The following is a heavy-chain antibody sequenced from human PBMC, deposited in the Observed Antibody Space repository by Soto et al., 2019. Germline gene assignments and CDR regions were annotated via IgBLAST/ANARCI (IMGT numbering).Heavy chain of an antibody. CDR1: GGTFDNFI. CDR2: IVPMLGTP. CDR3: ARDGTYSSSLSQYSGMDV. V-gene: IGHV1-69*01. J-gene: IGHJ6*02. D-gene: IGHD1-26*01. Sequence: QVQLVQSGAEVKEPGSSVRVSCKASGGTFDNFIMNWVRQTPGQGLEWMGGIVPMLGTPTYAEKFKGIVTLTATGSTSTMYMGVTSLRSEDTAIYYCARDGTYSSSLSQYSGMDVWGQGPTVTVSS.